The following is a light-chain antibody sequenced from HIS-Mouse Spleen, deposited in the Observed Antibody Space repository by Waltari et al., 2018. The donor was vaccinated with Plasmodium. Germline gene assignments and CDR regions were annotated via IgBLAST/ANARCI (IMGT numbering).Light chain of an antibody. CDR2: GAS. CDR1: QSVSSSY. Sequence: EIVLTQSPGTLSLSPGERATLTCRASQSVSSSYVAWYQQKPGQAPRLLIYGASSRATGIPDRFSGSGSVTDFTLTISRLEPEDFVVYYCQQYGSSPLTFGGGTKVEIK. CDR3: QQYGSSPLT. V-gene: IGKV3-20*01. J-gene: IGKJ4*01.